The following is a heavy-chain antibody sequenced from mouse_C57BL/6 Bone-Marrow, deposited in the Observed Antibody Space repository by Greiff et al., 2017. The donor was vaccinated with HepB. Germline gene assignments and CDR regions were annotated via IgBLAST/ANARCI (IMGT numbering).Heavy chain of an antibody. CDR1: GYTFTSYG. Sequence: QVQLKESGAELARPGASVKLSCKASGYTFTSYGISWVKQRTGQGLEWIGEIYPRSGNTYYNEKFKGKATLTADKSSSTAYMELRSLTSEDSAVYFCARSQFITTVLFDYWGQGTTLTVSS. CDR2: IYPRSGNT. CDR3: ARSQFITTVLFDY. J-gene: IGHJ2*01. D-gene: IGHD1-1*01. V-gene: IGHV1-81*01.